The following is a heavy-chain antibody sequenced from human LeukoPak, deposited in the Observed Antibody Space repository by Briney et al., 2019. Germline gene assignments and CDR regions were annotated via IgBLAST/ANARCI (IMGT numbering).Heavy chain of an antibody. J-gene: IGHJ4*02. CDR2: ISSSSSYI. V-gene: IGHV3-21*01. CDR1: EFSVGSNY. CDR3: ARDLMGWDLHYFDY. Sequence: GGSLRLSCAASEFSVGSNYMNWVRQAPGKGLEWVSSISSSSSYIYYADSVKGRFTISRDNAKNSLYLQMDSLRAEDTAVYYCARDLMGWDLHYFDYWGQGTLVTVSS. D-gene: IGHD1-26*01.